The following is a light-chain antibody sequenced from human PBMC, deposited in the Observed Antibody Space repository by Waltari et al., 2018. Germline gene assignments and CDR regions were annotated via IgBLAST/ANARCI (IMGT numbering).Light chain of an antibody. Sequence: DIVMTQSPDSLAVSLGERATINCKSSQSVLYSSNNKNYLSWYQQKPGQPPKLLIYWASTRESGVPERFSGSGSGTDFTLTISSLQAEDVAVYYCQQYDSTPPMYTFGQGTKLEI. J-gene: IGKJ2*01. CDR1: QSVLYSSNNKNY. CDR2: WAS. V-gene: IGKV4-1*01. CDR3: QQYDSTPPMYT.